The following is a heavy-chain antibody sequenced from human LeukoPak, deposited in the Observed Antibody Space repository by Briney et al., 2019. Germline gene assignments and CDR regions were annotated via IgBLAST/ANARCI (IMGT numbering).Heavy chain of an antibody. Sequence: PSETLSLTCTVSGSSSYYWGWIRQPPGKGLEWIGSIYYSGSTYYNPSLKSRVTISVDTSKNQFSLKLSSVTAADTAVYYCARGGIRIHWGQGTLVTVSS. J-gene: IGHJ4*02. CDR1: GSSSYY. CDR2: IYYSGST. D-gene: IGHD2-15*01. V-gene: IGHV4-39*01. CDR3: ARGGIRIH.